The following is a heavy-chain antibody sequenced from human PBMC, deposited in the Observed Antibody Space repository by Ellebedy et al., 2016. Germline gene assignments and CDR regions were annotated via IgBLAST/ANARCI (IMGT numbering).Heavy chain of an antibody. CDR1: GFTVSGNY. V-gene: IGHV3-66*01. J-gene: IGHJ4*02. D-gene: IGHD6-6*01. Sequence: GESLKISCAASGFTVSGNYMSWVRQAPGKGLEWVSTLYSGGTILYADSVKGRFTISRDNSKNTLYLQMNSLTAADTAVYYCARGGPSIAARGAYYWGQGTLVTVSS. CDR2: LYSGGTI. CDR3: ARGGPSIAARGAYY.